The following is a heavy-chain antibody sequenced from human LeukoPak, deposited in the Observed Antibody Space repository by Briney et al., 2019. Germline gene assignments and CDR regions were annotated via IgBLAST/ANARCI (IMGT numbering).Heavy chain of an antibody. CDR3: ASTSSSWYNYYYYYMDV. CDR1: GGSISSYY. V-gene: IGHV4-59*01. D-gene: IGHD6-13*01. CDR2: IYYSGST. J-gene: IGHJ6*03. Sequence: SETLSLTRTVSGGSISSYYWSWIRQPPGKGLEWIGHIYYSGSTNYNPSLKSRVTISVDTSKNQFSLKLSSVTAADTAVYYCASTSSSWYNYYYYYMDVWGKGTTVTVSS.